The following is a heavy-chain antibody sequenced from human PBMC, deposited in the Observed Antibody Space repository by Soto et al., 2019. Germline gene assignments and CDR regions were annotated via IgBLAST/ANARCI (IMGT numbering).Heavy chain of an antibody. Sequence: GGSLRLSCAASGFTFSDAWMSWFRQAPGKGLEWVGLTRNKANSYTTEYAASVKGRFTISRDDLKNSLYLQMNSLKTEDTAVYYCARELMTTVTYFDYWGQGTLVTVSS. CDR1: GFTFSDAW. D-gene: IGHD4-17*01. J-gene: IGHJ4*02. CDR3: ARELMTTVTYFDY. CDR2: TRNKANSYTT. V-gene: IGHV3-72*01.